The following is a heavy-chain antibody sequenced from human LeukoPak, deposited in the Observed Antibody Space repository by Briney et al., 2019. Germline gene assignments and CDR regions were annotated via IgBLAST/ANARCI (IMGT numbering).Heavy chain of an antibody. D-gene: IGHD1-26*01. V-gene: IGHV4-61*02. CDR1: GDSISSGDYY. J-gene: IGHJ4*02. Sequence: SQTLSLTCTVSGDSISSGDYYWSWIRQPAGKGLEWIGRISSSGSTNYNPSLKSRVTISVDTSKNQFSLKLSSVTAADTAVYYCARASIVGASCYFDYWGQGTLVTVSS. CDR3: ARASIVGASCYFDY. CDR2: ISSSGST.